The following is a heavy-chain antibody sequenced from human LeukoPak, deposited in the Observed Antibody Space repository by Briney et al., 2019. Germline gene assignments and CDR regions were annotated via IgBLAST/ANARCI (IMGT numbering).Heavy chain of an antibody. CDR3: ASPLGHCSSTSCPMSDY. CDR1: GGTFSSYA. CDR2: IIPIFGTA. Sequence: SVKVSCKASGGTFSSYAISWVRQAPGQGLEWMGGIIPIFGTANYAQKFQGRVTITADESTSTAYMELSSLRSEDTAVYYCASPLGHCSSTSCPMSDYWGQGTLVTVSS. D-gene: IGHD2-2*01. V-gene: IGHV1-69*01. J-gene: IGHJ4*02.